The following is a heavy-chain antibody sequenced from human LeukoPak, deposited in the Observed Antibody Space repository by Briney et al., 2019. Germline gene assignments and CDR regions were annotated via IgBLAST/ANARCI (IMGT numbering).Heavy chain of an antibody. J-gene: IGHJ4*02. Sequence: GGSLRLSCAASGFTFSSYWMSWVRQAPGKGLEWVANIKQDGSEKYYVDSVKGRFTISRDNGKNSLYMQMNSLRAEDTAVYYCAREDRSGWYDFDYWGQGTLVIVSS. CDR1: GFTFSSYW. CDR2: IKQDGSEK. CDR3: AREDRSGWYDFDY. D-gene: IGHD2-15*01. V-gene: IGHV3-7*01.